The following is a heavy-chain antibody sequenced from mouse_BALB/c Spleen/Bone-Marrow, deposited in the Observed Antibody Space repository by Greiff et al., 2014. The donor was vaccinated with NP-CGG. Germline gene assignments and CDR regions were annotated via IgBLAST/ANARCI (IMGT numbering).Heavy chain of an antibody. V-gene: IGHV14-3*02. CDR1: GFNIKDTY. D-gene: IGHD1-2*01. Sequence: VQLQQPGAELVKPGASVKLSCTASGFNIKDTYMHWVKQRPEQGLEWIGRIDPANGNTKYDTKFQGKATITTDTSSNTAYLQVSSPTSEDTAVYYCASATTATYYAMDYRGQGTSVTVSS. CDR3: ASATTATYYAMDY. CDR2: IDPANGNT. J-gene: IGHJ4*01.